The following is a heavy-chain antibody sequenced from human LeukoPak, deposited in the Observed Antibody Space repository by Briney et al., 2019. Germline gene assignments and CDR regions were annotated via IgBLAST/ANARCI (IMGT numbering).Heavy chain of an antibody. V-gene: IGHV3-23*01. J-gene: IGHJ4*02. CDR3: AKGHDYSNPIDY. D-gene: IGHD4-11*01. Sequence: GGSLRLSCAASGFTFSSYGMSWVRQAPGKGLEWVSAISGSGGSTYYADSVKGRFTISRDNSKNTLYLQVNSLRAEDTAVYYCAKGHDYSNPIDYWGQGTLVTVSS. CDR2: ISGSGGST. CDR1: GFTFSSYG.